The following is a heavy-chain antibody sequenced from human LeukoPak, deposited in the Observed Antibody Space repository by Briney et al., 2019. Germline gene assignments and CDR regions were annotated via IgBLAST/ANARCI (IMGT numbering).Heavy chain of an antibody. V-gene: IGHV3-7*01. CDR3: ARLRCTSTSCFPDY. J-gene: IGHJ4*02. CDR2: IKQDGSEK. D-gene: IGHD2-2*01. CDR1: GFTFSNCW. Sequence: PGGSLRLSCVASGFTFSNCWMSWVRQAPGKELEWVANIKQDGSEKYHVDSVTGRFTISRDNAKNSLFLQMNGLRAEDTAIHYCARLRCTSTSCFPDYWGQGTLVTVSS.